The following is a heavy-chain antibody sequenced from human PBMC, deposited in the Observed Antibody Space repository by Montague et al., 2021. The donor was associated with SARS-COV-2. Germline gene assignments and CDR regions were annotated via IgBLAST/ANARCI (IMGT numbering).Heavy chain of an antibody. J-gene: IGHJ3*02. CDR3: ARGRHPGVVPGAGPAGRAFDI. CDR1: GGSFSNYY. Sequence: SETLSLTCAISGGSFSNYYWSWIRQPPGKGLEWIGEVNQSGTTIYNPSVKSGVTISEDTSKNQFYLRLNSVTAADTAVYYCARGRHPGVVPGAGPAGRAFDIWGQGTMVTVSS. D-gene: IGHD2-2*01. V-gene: IGHV4-34*01. CDR2: VNQSGTT.